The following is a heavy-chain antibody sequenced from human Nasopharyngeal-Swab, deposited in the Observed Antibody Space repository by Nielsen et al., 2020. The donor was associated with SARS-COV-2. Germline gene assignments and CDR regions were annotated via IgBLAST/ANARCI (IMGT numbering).Heavy chain of an antibody. D-gene: IGHD1-26*01. V-gene: IGHV3-21*01. J-gene: IGHJ5*02. CDR3: ARDPGGHGPDLNWFDH. Sequence: SVKGRFTISRDKANNSLYMQINSLRAEDTAIYYCARDPGGHGPDLNWFDHWGQGTLVTVSS.